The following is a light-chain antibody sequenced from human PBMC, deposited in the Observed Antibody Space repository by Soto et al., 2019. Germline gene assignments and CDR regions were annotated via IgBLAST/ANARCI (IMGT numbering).Light chain of an antibody. Sequence: EMVLTQSPGTLSLSPGERATLSCRASQSVSSTYLAWYQQKPGQSPRLLIYGASSRSAGIADRFSGSGSGTDVTLTITRLESEDFEVYYCQQYGSPPVTFGQGTRLDIK. CDR2: GAS. CDR3: QQYGSPPVT. CDR1: QSVSSTY. V-gene: IGKV3-20*01. J-gene: IGKJ5*01.